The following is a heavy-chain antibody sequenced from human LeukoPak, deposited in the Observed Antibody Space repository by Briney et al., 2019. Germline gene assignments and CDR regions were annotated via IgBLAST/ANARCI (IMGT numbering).Heavy chain of an antibody. CDR1: GESLNDYY. CDR2: ITHNGST. Sequence: SETLSLTCGVHGESLNDYYWTWIRQSPGKGLEWIGEITHNGSTTFNPSLKSRLTISVDTSKNQFSLKLTSVTAADASVYFCARGFCRGGSCSSAEYFQHWGQGTLVTVSS. D-gene: IGHD2-15*01. V-gene: IGHV4-34*01. CDR3: ARGFCRGGSCSSAEYFQH. J-gene: IGHJ1*01.